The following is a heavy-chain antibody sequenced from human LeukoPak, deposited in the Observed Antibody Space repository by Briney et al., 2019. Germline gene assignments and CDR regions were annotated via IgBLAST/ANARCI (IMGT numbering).Heavy chain of an antibody. CDR2: ISGGGDNT. Sequence: GGSLRLSCAASGFTFSNYAMSWVRQAPGKGLEWVSGISGGGDNTYYADSVKGRFTISRDNSKNTLYLQMNSLRAEDTAVYYCARGRGGSWWGQGTLVTVSS. CDR1: GFTFSNYA. V-gene: IGHV3-23*01. J-gene: IGHJ4*02. CDR3: ARGRGGSW. D-gene: IGHD1-26*01.